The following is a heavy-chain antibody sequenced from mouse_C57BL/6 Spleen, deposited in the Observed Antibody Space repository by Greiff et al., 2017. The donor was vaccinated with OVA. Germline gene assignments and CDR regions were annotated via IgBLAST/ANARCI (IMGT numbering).Heavy chain of an antibody. Sequence: QVQLKESGAELVKPGASVKISCKASGYAFSSYWMNWVKQRPGKGLEWIGQIYPGDGDTNYNGKFKGKATLTADKSPSTAYMQLSSLTSEDSAVYFCARSGSGYYWFAYWGQGTLVTVSA. J-gene: IGHJ3*01. CDR3: ARSGSGYYWFAY. D-gene: IGHD2-3*01. CDR1: GYAFSSYW. CDR2: IYPGDGDT. V-gene: IGHV1-80*01.